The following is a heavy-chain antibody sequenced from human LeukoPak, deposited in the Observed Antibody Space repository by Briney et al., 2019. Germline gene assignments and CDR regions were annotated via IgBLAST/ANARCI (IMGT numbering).Heavy chain of an antibody. Sequence: GGSLRLSCAASGCAFHDHGMSWVRQVPGKGLEWVSALNRNGDNTGYADSVKGRFTISRDNAKKSLYLQMNSLTAEDTAYYYCAREEGPYFDCWGQGTLVTVSS. CDR3: AREEGPYFDC. V-gene: IGHV3-20*04. CDR2: LNRNGDNT. J-gene: IGHJ4*02. CDR1: GCAFHDHG.